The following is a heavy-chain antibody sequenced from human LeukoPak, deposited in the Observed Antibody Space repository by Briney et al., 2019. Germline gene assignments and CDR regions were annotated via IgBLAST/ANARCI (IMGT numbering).Heavy chain of an antibody. CDR3: ARQYYYDGSGPFQH. D-gene: IGHD3-22*01. CDR1: GGSISSYY. J-gene: IGHJ1*01. CDR2: IYYSGSTY. V-gene: IGHV4-59*08. Sequence: PSETLSLTCTVSGGSISSYYWSWIRQPPGKGLEWIGYIYYSGSTYYYNPSLKSRVTMSVDTSKNQFSLKLSSATAADTAVYYCARQYYYDGSGPFQHWGQGTLVTVSS.